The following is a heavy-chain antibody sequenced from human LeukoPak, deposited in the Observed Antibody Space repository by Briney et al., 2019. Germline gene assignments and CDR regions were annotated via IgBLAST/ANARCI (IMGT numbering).Heavy chain of an antibody. D-gene: IGHD3-22*01. V-gene: IGHV3-11*01. CDR3: ARDQYYYDSSAPPLY. CDR2: ISSSGNTI. CDR1: GFSFSAYY. Sequence: GGSLRLSCAASGFSFSAYYMSWIRQAPGKGLEWVSYISSSGNTIYYADSVKGRFTISRDNAKNSLYLQMNSLRAEDTAVYYCARDQYYYDSSAPPLYWGQGTLVTVSS. J-gene: IGHJ4*02.